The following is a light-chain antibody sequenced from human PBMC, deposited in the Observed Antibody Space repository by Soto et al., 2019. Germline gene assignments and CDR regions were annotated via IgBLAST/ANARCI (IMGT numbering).Light chain of an antibody. CDR2: DNT. Sequence: QSVLTQPPSVSGAPGQRVTIYCTGSSSNIGAGFDVHWYQHLPGTAPKPLIYDNTNRPSGVPDRFSGSKSGTSASLAITGLQAEDEADYYCQSYDSSLSGWLFGGGTKLTVL. V-gene: IGLV1-40*01. CDR3: QSYDSSLSGWL. CDR1: SSNIGAGFD. J-gene: IGLJ2*01.